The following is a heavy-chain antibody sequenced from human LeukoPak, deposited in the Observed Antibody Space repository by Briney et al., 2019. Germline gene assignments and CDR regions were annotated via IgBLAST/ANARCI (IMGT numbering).Heavy chain of an antibody. CDR3: ARVFRWGSPGAFDI. CDR2: INPNSGGT. Sequence: ASVKVSCKASGYTFTGYYMHWVRQAPGQGPEWMGWINPNSGGTNYAQKFQGRVTMTRDTSISTAYMELSRLRSDDTAVYYCARVFRWGSPGAFDIWGQGTMVTVSS. V-gene: IGHV1-2*02. J-gene: IGHJ3*02. CDR1: GYTFTGYY. D-gene: IGHD3-16*01.